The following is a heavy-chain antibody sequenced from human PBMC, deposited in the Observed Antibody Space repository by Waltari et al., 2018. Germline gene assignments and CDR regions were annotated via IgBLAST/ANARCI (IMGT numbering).Heavy chain of an antibody. D-gene: IGHD3-10*01. Sequence: QVQLQESGPGLVKPSQTLSLTCTVSGGSISSGSYYWSWIRQPAGKGLEWIGYIYTSGSTNYNPSLKSRVTRSVDTSKNQFSLKLSSVTAADTAVYYCARSYYGSGSYIVFQHWGQGTLVTVSS. V-gene: IGHV4-61*09. CDR2: IYTSGST. CDR1: GGSISSGSYY. J-gene: IGHJ1*01. CDR3: ARSYYGSGSYIVFQH.